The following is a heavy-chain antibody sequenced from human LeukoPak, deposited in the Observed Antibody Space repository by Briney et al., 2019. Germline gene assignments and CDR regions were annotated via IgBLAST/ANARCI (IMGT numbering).Heavy chain of an antibody. V-gene: IGHV3-30*04. D-gene: IGHD3-3*01. CDR1: GFTFSSYA. Sequence: GGSLRLSCAASGFTFSSYAMHGVRQAQGKGRGGGAVISYDGSNKYYADSVKGRFTISRDNTKNSLYLQMNSLRAEDTAVFYCARDQYDTWSRRGNFDSWGQGTLVIVSS. CDR3: ARDQYDTWSRRGNFDS. J-gene: IGHJ4*02. CDR2: ISYDGSNK.